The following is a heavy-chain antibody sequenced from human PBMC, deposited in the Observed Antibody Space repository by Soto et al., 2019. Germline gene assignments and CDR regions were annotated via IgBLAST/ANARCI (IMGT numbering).Heavy chain of an antibody. V-gene: IGHV3-23*01. CDR3: AKEWWEGYGMDV. J-gene: IGHJ6*02. CDR2: ISASGGST. CDR1: GFTFSSYA. D-gene: IGHD1-26*01. Sequence: EVQLFESGGGLVQPGGSLRLSCAASGFTFSSYARSWVRQAPGKGLEWVSTISASGGSTYYADSVKGRFTISRDNSKNTLYLQMNSLRAEDTAVCYCAKEWWEGYGMDVWGQGNTVTVSS.